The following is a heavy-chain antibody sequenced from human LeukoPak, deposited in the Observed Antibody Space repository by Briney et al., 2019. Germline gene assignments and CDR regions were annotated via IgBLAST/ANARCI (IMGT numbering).Heavy chain of an antibody. Sequence: SETLSLICTVSGGSISSSNYYWGWIRQPPGKGLEWIGSIYYSGSTYYNPSLKSRVTISVDTSKRQFSLKLNSVTAADTAVYSCAGHSSMTTVVFDYWGQGTLVTVSS. CDR3: AGHSSMTTVVFDY. CDR2: IYYSGST. D-gene: IGHD4-23*01. J-gene: IGHJ4*02. V-gene: IGHV4-39*01. CDR1: GGSISSSNYY.